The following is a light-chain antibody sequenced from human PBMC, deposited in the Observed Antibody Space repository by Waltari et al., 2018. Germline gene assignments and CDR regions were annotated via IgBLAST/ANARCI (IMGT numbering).Light chain of an antibody. J-gene: IGLJ3*02. CDR1: NSDIGSYTL. Sequence: QSALTQPASVSGSPGQSITISCTGTNSDIGSYTLVSWYQQQPGRAPKLIMFEVSKRPSGVSKRFSGSRSHNTASLTISGLQAEDEADYYCCSYTGAGTLFGGGTKLTVL. CDR2: EVS. V-gene: IGLV2-23*02. CDR3: CSYTGAGTL.